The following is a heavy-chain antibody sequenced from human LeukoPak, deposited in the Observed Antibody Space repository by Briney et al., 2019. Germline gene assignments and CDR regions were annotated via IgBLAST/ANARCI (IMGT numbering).Heavy chain of an antibody. Sequence: GESLKLSCAATGFDFGDSVMHWVRQAPGEGLEWVAIISRDGTDRRYEDSVKGRFTISRDNAKNTLYLQMNSLRAEDTAVYYCAREDGSSWYGDAFDIWGQGTMVTVSS. J-gene: IGHJ3*02. V-gene: IGHV3-33*08. CDR2: ISRDGTDR. CDR3: AREDGSSWYGDAFDI. CDR1: GFDFGDSV. D-gene: IGHD6-13*01.